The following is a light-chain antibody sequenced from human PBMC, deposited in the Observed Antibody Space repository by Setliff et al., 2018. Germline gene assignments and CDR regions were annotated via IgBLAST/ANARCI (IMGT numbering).Light chain of an antibody. CDR3: SSYTGSNSHV. CDR1: SSDVGGYNH. J-gene: IGLJ1*01. V-gene: IGLV2-14*01. CDR2: DVG. Sequence: QSVPTQPASVSGSPGQSITISCTGSSSDVGGYNHVSWYQQHPGKAPKLMIYDVGKRPSGFSNRFSGSKSGNTASLTISGLQAEDEADYYCSSYTGSNSHVFGTGTKVTVL.